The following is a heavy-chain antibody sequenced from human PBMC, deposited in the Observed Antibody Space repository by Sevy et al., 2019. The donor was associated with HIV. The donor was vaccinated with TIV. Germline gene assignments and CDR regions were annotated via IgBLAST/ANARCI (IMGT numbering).Heavy chain of an antibody. V-gene: IGHV3-15*07. CDR3: TWENEYYYGIND. D-gene: IGHD1-1*01. Sequence: GGSLRLSCAASGFTFINAWMNWVRQAPGKGLEWVGRIKSRGGGGTIAYAAPVKGGFSISRDDSKNILYLQMNSLKIEDTALFYCTWENEYYYGINDWGQGTTVTVSS. CDR1: GFTFINAW. CDR2: IKSRGGGGTI. J-gene: IGHJ6*02.